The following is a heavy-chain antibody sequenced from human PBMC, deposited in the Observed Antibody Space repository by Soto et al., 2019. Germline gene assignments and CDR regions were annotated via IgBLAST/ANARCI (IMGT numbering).Heavy chain of an antibody. CDR2: IIPIFGTA. J-gene: IGHJ4*02. CDR3: ARGLGYCTNGVCY. V-gene: IGHV1-69*01. Sequence: QLHLVQSGAEVKKPGSSVKVSCKASVGTFSSYAISWVRQAPGQGLEWMGGIIPIFGTANYAQKFQGRVTITADESTSTVYIELSILRSEDTGVYYFARGLGYCTNGVCYWGQGTLVTVSS. D-gene: IGHD2-8*01. CDR1: VGTFSSYA.